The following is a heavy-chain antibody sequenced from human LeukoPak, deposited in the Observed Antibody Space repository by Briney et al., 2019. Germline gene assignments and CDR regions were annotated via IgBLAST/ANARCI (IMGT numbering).Heavy chain of an antibody. CDR3: ARAATYYDITTYGHLDV. V-gene: IGHV4-4*02. CDR2: IYHSGVT. Sequence: PSGTLSLTCDVSGGSISGSNWWSWVRQPPGKGLEWIGEIYHSGVTNYKASLRSRVTLSVDKSANQFSLKLNSVTVTDTAVYYCARAATYYDITTYGHLDVWGQGTMVTVSS. D-gene: IGHD3-22*01. CDR1: GGSISGSNW. J-gene: IGHJ6*02.